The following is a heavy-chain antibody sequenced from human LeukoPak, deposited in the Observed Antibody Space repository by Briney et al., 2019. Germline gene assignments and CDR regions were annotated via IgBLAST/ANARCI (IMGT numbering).Heavy chain of an antibody. CDR2: IYYSGST. J-gene: IGHJ4*02. D-gene: IGHD6-13*01. V-gene: IGHV4-34*01. Sequence: SETLSLTCAVYGGSFSGYYWSWIRQPPGKGLEWIGSIYYSGSTYYNPSLKSRVTISVDTSKNQFSLKLSSVTAADTAVYYCARRSDTKQQLAPFDYWGQGTLVTVSS. CDR3: ARRSDTKQQLAPFDY. CDR1: GGSFSGYY.